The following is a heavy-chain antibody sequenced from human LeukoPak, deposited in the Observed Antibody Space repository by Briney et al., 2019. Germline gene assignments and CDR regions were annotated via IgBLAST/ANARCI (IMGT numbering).Heavy chain of an antibody. CDR3: ARDEPERTTISRPDDAFDI. CDR1: GFTFSDYY. J-gene: IGHJ3*02. Sequence: GSLRLSCAASGFTFSDYYMSWIRQPPGKGLEWIGEINHSGSTNYNPSLKSRVTISVDTSKNQFSLKLSSVTAADTAVYYCARDEPERTTISRPDDAFDIWGQGTMVTVSS. CDR2: INHSGST. V-gene: IGHV4-34*01. D-gene: IGHD3-3*01.